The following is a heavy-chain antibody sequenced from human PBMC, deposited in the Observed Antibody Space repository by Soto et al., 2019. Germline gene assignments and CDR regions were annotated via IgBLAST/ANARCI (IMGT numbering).Heavy chain of an antibody. J-gene: IGHJ5*02. CDR3: ARQADNWFDP. Sequence: SETLSLTCTVSGGSIRGGTYYWGWIRQPPGKGLEWIGSIYYSGTTYYTSSLKSRVTISLDTSENQFSLKLSSVTAADTAVYYCARQADNWFDPWGQGTLVTVSS. CDR1: GGSIRGGTYY. V-gene: IGHV4-39*01. CDR2: IYYSGTT.